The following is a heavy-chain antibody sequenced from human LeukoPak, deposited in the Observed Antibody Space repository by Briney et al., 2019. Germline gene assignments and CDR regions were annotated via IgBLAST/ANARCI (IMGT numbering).Heavy chain of an antibody. CDR2: IYYSGST. V-gene: IGHV4-31*03. CDR1: GGSISSGGYY. CDR3: ARSDILGAFDI. Sequence: SETLSLTCTVSGGSISSGGYYWSWIRQHPGKGLEWIGYIYYSGSTYYNPSLKSRVTISVDTSKNQFFLKLNSVTAADTAVYYCARSDILGAFDIWGQGTVVTVSS. D-gene: IGHD2-21*01. J-gene: IGHJ3*02.